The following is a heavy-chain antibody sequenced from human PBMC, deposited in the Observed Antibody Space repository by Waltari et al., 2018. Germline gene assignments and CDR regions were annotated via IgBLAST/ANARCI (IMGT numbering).Heavy chain of an antibody. CDR3: ATTPTLALDY. CDR1: GYTLPELS. J-gene: IGHJ4*02. CDR2: FEHEEGET. D-gene: IGHD2-15*01. V-gene: IGHV1-24*01. Sequence: QVQLVMSGDAVKKPGASVKVSRKVSGYTLPELSMPWLRQAPGKGLEWMGGFEHEEGETIYAQKFQGRVTMTEDTSTDTAYMELSSLRSEDTAVYYCATTPTLALDYWGQGTLVTVSS.